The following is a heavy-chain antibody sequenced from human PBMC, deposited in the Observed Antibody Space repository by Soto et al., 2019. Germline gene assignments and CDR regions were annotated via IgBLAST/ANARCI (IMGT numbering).Heavy chain of an antibody. CDR2: MYYSGST. CDR1: GGSISSGDYY. V-gene: IGHV4-31*03. J-gene: IGHJ5*02. CDR3: ARGEASMVRGVSNWFDP. D-gene: IGHD3-10*01. Sequence: SETLSLTCTVSGGSISSGDYYWSWIRQHPGKGLEWIGYMYYSGSTYYNPSLKSRVTISEDTSKNQFSLKLSSVTAADTAVYYCARGEASMVRGVSNWFDPWGQGTLVTVSS.